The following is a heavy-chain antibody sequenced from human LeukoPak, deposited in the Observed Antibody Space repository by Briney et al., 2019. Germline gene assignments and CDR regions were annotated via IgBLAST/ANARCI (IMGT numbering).Heavy chain of an antibody. CDR1: GFTFSSYA. V-gene: IGHV3-30-3*01. D-gene: IGHD3-10*01. Sequence: SGGSLRLSCAASGFTFSSYAMHWVRQAPGKGLEWVAVISYDGSNKYYADSVKGRFTISRDNSKNTLYLQMNSLRAEDTAVYYCARDLALLWFGDDYGMDVWGQGTTVTVSS. J-gene: IGHJ6*02. CDR2: ISYDGSNK. CDR3: ARDLALLWFGDDYGMDV.